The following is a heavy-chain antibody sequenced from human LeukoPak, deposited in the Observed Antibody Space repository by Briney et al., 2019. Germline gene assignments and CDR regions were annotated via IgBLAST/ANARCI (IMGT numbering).Heavy chain of an antibody. CDR3: ARNPGVTFGGVIPWFDP. D-gene: IGHD3-16*02. CDR1: GYTFTSYY. Sequence: ASVKVSCKASGYTFTSYYMHWVRQAPGQGLEWMGWINPNSGGTNYAQKFQGRVTMTRDTSISTAYMELSRLRSDDTAVYYCARNPGVTFGGVIPWFDPWGQGTLVTVSS. CDR2: INPNSGGT. J-gene: IGHJ5*02. V-gene: IGHV1-2*02.